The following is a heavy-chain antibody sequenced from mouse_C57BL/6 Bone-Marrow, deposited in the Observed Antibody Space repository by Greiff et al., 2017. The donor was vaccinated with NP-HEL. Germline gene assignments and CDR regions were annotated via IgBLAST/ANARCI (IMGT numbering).Heavy chain of an antibody. CDR2: ISDGGSYT. CDR1: GFTFSSYA. V-gene: IGHV5-4*01. D-gene: IGHD2-2*01. J-gene: IGHJ4*01. CDR3: ARDRVWLRGAYYYAMDY. Sequence: EVKLVESGGGLVKPGGSLKLSCAASGFTFSSYAMSWVRQTPEKRLEWVATISDGGSYTYYPDNVKGRFTIARDNAKNNLYLQMGHLKSEDTAMYYCARDRVWLRGAYYYAMDYWGQGTSVTVSS.